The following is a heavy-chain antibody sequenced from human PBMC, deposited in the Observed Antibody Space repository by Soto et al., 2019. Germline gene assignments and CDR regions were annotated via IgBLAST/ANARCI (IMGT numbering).Heavy chain of an antibody. J-gene: IGHJ4*02. CDR2: IKSKTDGGTT. V-gene: IGHV3-15*01. CDR1: GFTFSKAW. D-gene: IGHD6-19*01. Sequence: GGSLRLSCAASGFTFSKAWMSWVRQPPGKGLEWVGRIKSKTDGGTTDYVAPVKGRFIISRDDSKNMVYLQMNSLKTEDTAMYYCTTGQVAGTRDYWGQGTLVTVS. CDR3: TTGQVAGTRDY.